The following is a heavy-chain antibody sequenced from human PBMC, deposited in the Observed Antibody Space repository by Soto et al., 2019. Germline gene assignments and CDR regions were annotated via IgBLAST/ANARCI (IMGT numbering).Heavy chain of an antibody. CDR2: ISYDGSNK. CDR3: AKSEYCTNGGCYKGYYYHMDV. J-gene: IGHJ6*03. CDR1: GFTFSSYG. D-gene: IGHD2-8*01. V-gene: IGHV3-30*18. Sequence: QVQLVESGGGVVQPGRSLRLSCAASGFTFSSYGMHWVRQAPGKGLEWVAVISYDGSNKYYADSVKGRFTISRDNSKNALYLQMNSLRGEDTAVYYCAKSEYCTNGGCYKGYYYHMDVWGKGTTVTVSS.